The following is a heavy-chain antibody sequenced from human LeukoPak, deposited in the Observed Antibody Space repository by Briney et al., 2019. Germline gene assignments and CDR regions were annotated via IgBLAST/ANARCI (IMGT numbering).Heavy chain of an antibody. J-gene: IGHJ5*02. D-gene: IGHD6-13*01. CDR1: GFTFSSYW. CDR3: ARDLWSALSTVSHTTSWYFRGFDP. Sequence: HPGGSLRLSCAASGFTFSSYWMSWVRQAPGKGLEWVANIKQDGSEKSYVDSVKGRFTISRDNAQNSLYLQMNSLRAEDTAVYACARDLWSALSTVSHTTSWYFRGFDPWGQGTLVTVSS. CDR2: IKQDGSEK. V-gene: IGHV3-7*04.